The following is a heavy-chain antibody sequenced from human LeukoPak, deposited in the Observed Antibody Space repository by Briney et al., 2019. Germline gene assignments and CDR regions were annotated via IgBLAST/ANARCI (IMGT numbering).Heavy chain of an antibody. CDR1: GGSFSGYY. CDR2: INHSGST. CDR3: ARGWGYCSSTSCSPLGY. D-gene: IGHD2-2*01. Sequence: SETLSLTCAVYGGSFSGYYWSWIRQPPGKGLEWIGEINHSGSTNYNPSLKSRVTISVDTSKNQFSLKLSSVTAADTAVYYCARGWGYCSSTSCSPLGYWGQGILVTVSS. V-gene: IGHV4-34*01. J-gene: IGHJ4*02.